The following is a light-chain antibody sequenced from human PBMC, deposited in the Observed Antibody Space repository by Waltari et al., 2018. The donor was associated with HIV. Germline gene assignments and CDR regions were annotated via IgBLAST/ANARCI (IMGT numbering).Light chain of an antibody. CDR3: SSYTSSSTVV. J-gene: IGLJ2*01. CDR1: SSAVGGITY. Sequence: QSPLTQPPSVSGPPGQPTTPPCTGTSSAVGGITYVSWYQQHPGKAPKLMIYDVSNRPSGVSNRFSGSKSGNTASLTISGLQAEDEADYYCSSYTSSSTVVFGGGTKLTVL. CDR2: DVS. V-gene: IGLV2-14*03.